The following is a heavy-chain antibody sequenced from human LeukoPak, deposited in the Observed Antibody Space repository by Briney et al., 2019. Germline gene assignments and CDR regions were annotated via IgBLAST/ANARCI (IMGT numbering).Heavy chain of an antibody. D-gene: IGHD4-17*01. CDR1: GFTFTNYA. CDR2: ISYDGSNK. Sequence: GGSLRLSCAASGFTFTNYAMNWVRQAPGKGLEWVAVISYDGSNKYYADSVKGRFTISRDNSKNTLYLQMNSLRAEDTAVYYCAKDGGPDYGFDYWGQGTLVTVSS. CDR3: AKDGGPDYGFDY. J-gene: IGHJ4*02. V-gene: IGHV3-30*18.